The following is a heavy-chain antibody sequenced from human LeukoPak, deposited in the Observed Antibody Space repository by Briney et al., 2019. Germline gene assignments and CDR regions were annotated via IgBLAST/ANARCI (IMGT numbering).Heavy chain of an antibody. V-gene: IGHV5-51*01. D-gene: IGHD1-26*01. CDR1: GYSFASYW. J-gene: IGHJ4*02. CDR3: ARHLRATTVFDY. CDR2: IYPGDSDT. Sequence: GESLKISCKGSGYSFASYWIGWVRQMPGKGLEWLGTIYPGDSDTTYSPSFQGQVTISADKSISTAYLQWSSLKASDTAMYYCARHLRATTVFDYWGQGTLVTVSS.